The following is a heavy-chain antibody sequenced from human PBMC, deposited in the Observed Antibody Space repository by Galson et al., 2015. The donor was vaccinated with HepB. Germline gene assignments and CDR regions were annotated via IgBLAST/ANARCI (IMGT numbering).Heavy chain of an antibody. V-gene: IGHV3-9*01. CDR2: ISLNSGSI. J-gene: IGHJ3*01. CDR3: AKDVSSAPRAFHV. CDR1: GFTFNDYA. Sequence: SLRLSCAASGFTFNDYAMHWVRQAPGKGLEWVSGISLNSGSIGYADSVKGRFTISTDNAKNSLYLQMNSLTPEDTALYYCAKDVSSAPRAFHVWGQGTMVTVSS.